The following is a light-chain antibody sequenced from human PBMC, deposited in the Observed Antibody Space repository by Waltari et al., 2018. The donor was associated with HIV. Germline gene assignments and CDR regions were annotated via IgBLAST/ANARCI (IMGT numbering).Light chain of an antibody. J-gene: IGLJ2*01. V-gene: IGLV2-14*01. Sequence: QSALTQPASVSGSPGQSITISCTGTSSDVGGYNYVSWYQQHPGKAPKLMIYEVSNRPAGVPNRVSGPKSGNTASLTISGLQAEDEANYYCSSYTSSITLVLFGGGTKLTVL. CDR1: SSDVGGYNY. CDR3: SSYTSSITLVL. CDR2: EVS.